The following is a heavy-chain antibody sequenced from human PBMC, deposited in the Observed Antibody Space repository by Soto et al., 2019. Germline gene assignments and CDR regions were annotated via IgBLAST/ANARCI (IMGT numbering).Heavy chain of an antibody. D-gene: IGHD4-17*01. CDR2: IYWSGNT. CDR1: GDSTSRGGYY. CDR3: ARGAADYGDAFDI. V-gene: IGHV4-31*03. Sequence: QVRLQESGPGLVKPSQTLSLTCRVSGDSTSRGGYYWSWIRQHPGKGLEWIGYIYWSGNTYFNPSLKSRVSISLGTCSNQFSLNLTSVTAADTAVYYCARGAADYGDAFDIWGQGTTVTVSS. J-gene: IGHJ3*02.